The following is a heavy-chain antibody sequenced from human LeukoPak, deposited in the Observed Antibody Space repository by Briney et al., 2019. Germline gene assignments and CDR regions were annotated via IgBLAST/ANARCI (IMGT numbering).Heavy chain of an antibody. CDR2: TYTSGST. CDR1: GGSISSYY. D-gene: IGHD4-17*01. CDR3: ASGVTVTKTNAFDI. V-gene: IGHV4-4*07. J-gene: IGHJ3*02. Sequence: PSETLSLTCTVSGGSISSYYWSWIRQPAGKGLQWIGRTYTSGSTNYNPSLKSRVTMSVDTSKNQFSLKLSSVTAADTAVYYCASGVTVTKTNAFDIWGQGTMVTVSS.